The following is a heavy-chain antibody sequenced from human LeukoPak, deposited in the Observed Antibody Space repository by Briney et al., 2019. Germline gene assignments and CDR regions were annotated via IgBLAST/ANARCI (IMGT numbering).Heavy chain of an antibody. V-gene: IGHV3-30*18. CDR3: AKSERAIAARYYFDY. D-gene: IGHD6-6*01. Sequence: GGSLRLSCAASGFTFSSYWMSWVRQAPGKGLEWVAIISYDGSNEYYADSVKGRFTISRDNSKNTLYLQMNSLRAEDTAVYYCAKSERAIAARYYFDYWGQGTLVTVSS. CDR1: GFTFSSYW. CDR2: ISYDGSNE. J-gene: IGHJ4*02.